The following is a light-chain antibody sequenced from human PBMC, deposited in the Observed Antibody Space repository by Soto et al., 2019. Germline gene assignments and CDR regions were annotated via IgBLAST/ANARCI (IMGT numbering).Light chain of an antibody. CDR1: QSVSSN. V-gene: IGKV3-20*01. Sequence: EIVMTQSPATLSVSPGERATLSCRASQSVSSNLAWYQQKPGQAPRLLIYAASTRASGVPERFSGGGSGTDFTLTITRLEPEDFAVYYCQQYGSSLFTFGPGTKVDFK. J-gene: IGKJ3*01. CDR3: QQYGSSLFT. CDR2: AAS.